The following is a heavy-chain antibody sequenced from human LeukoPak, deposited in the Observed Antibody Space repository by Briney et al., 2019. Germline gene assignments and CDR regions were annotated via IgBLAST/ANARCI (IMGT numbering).Heavy chain of an antibody. CDR3: AREGYYDSSGYHAFDI. D-gene: IGHD3-22*01. CDR1: GFTFSSYA. Sequence: PGRSLRLSCAASGFTFSSYAMHWVRQAPGKGLEWVAVISYDGSNKYYADSVKGRFTISRDNSKNTLYLQMNSLRAEDTAVYYCAREGYYDSSGYHAFDIWGQGTMVTVSS. J-gene: IGHJ3*02. CDR2: ISYDGSNK. V-gene: IGHV3-30-3*01.